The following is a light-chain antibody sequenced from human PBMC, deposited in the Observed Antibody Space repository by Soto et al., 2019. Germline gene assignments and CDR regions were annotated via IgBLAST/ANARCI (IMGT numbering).Light chain of an antibody. CDR1: QSVSSD. CDR2: AAS. J-gene: IGKJ1*01. CDR3: QQYGTSPRT. V-gene: IGKV3-20*01. Sequence: ELVMTQSPVTVSVTPGERATLXXRASQSVSSDLAWYQQKPGQAPRLXIYAASSRATGIPDRFSGSGSGTDFTLTISRLEPEDFAVYYCQQYGTSPRTFGQGTKVDI.